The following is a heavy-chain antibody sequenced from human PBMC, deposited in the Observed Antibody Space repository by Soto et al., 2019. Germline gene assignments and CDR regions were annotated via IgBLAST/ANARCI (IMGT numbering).Heavy chain of an antibody. CDR1: GGSISRYY. CDR2: IYYSGST. CDR3: ARSQDRYYYYMDV. Sequence: SETLSLTCPVSGGSISRYYWSWIRQPPGKGLEWIGYIYYSGSTNYNPSLKSRVTISVDTSKNQFSLKLSSVTAADTAMYYCARSQDRYYYYMDVWGKGTTVTVSS. V-gene: IGHV4-59*01. J-gene: IGHJ6*03.